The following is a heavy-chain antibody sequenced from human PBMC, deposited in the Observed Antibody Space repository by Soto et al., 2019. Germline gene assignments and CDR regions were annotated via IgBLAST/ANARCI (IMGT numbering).Heavy chain of an antibody. J-gene: IGHJ4*02. D-gene: IGHD6-19*01. CDR2: ISAYNGNT. CDR1: GYTFTSYG. Sequence: ASVKVSCKASGYTFTSYGISWVRQAPGQGLEWMGWISAYNGNTNYAQKLQGRVTMTTDTSTSTAYTELRSLRSDDTAVYYCARDEIAVAGDTDYWGQGTLVTVSS. CDR3: ARDEIAVAGDTDY. V-gene: IGHV1-18*01.